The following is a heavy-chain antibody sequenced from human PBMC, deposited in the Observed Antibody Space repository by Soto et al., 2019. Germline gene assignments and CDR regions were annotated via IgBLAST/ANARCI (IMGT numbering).Heavy chain of an antibody. Sequence: QVQLQQWGAGLLKPSETLSLTCAVYGGSFSGYYWSWIRQPPGKGLEWIGEINHSGSTNYNPSLKSRVTISVDTSKNQFSLKLSSVTAADTAVYYCVRLPSVVVVTAKGARWFDPWGQGTLVTVSS. D-gene: IGHD2-21*02. CDR3: VRLPSVVVVTAKGARWFDP. J-gene: IGHJ5*02. CDR2: INHSGST. V-gene: IGHV4-34*01. CDR1: GGSFSGYY.